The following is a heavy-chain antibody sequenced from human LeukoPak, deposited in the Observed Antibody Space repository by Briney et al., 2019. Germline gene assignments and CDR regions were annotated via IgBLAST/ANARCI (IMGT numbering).Heavy chain of an antibody. CDR1: GGSISRYY. J-gene: IGHJ4*02. Sequence: PSETLSLTCSVSGGSISRYYWTWIRQPAGKGLEWIGRIHNSGSTNYNPSLKSRVTMSVDTSKNQFSLKLSSVTAADTAVYYCARSPDSSSWYVDYWGQGTLVTVSS. D-gene: IGHD6-13*01. CDR2: IHNSGST. CDR3: ARSPDSSSWYVDY. V-gene: IGHV4-4*07.